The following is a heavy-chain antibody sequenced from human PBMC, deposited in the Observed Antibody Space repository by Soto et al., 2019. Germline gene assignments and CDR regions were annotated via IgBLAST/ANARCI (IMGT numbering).Heavy chain of an antibody. CDR3: ARDLGSDTAMPYGMDV. J-gene: IGHJ6*02. D-gene: IGHD5-18*01. CDR1: GGSISSGGYY. Sequence: QVQLQESGPGLVKPSQTLSLTCTVSGGSISSGGYYWSWIRQHPGKGLEWIGYIYYSGSTYYNPSLKSRVTISVDTSKNQFSLKLSSVTAADTAVYYCARDLGSDTAMPYGMDVWGQGTTVTVSS. V-gene: IGHV4-31*03. CDR2: IYYSGST.